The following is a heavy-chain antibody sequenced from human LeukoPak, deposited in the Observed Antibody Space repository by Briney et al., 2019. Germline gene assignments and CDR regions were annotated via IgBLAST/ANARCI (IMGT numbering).Heavy chain of an antibody. J-gene: IGHJ4*02. CDR2: IYPGDSDT. CDR1: GYKFASYW. Sequence: KGGESLKISCKGSGYKFASYWIGWVRQMPGKGLEWMGIIYPGDSDTRYSPSFQGQVTISVDKSISTAYLQWSSLKASDTAMYYCARHGPVGAVAEGGDCWGQGTLVTVSS. V-gene: IGHV5-51*01. D-gene: IGHD6-19*01. CDR3: ARHGPVGAVAEGGDC.